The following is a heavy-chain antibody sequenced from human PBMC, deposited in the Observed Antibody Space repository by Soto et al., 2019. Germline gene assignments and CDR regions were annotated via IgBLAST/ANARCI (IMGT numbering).Heavy chain of an antibody. CDR1: GFTFNNYA. CDR2: ISGSGDST. CDR3: AKANLYCSGRSCYTFVY. Sequence: EVQVLESGGGLVQPGGSLRLSCAASGFTFNNYAMNWVRQAPGKGLEWVSTISGSGDSTYYADSVKGRFTISRDNSRDTLYLQRNSLRAEDPAVYYCAKANLYCSGRSCYTFVYWGQGTLVTVAS. V-gene: IGHV3-23*01. J-gene: IGHJ4*02. D-gene: IGHD2-15*01.